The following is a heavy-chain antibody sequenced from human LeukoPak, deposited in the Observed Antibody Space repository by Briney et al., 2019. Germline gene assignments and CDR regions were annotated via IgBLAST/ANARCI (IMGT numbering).Heavy chain of an antibody. V-gene: IGHV1-2*02. Sequence: ASVKVSCKTSGNIFTGYYIHWVRQAPGRGLEWMGWINPNNGDANFAQKFQGRVTFTRDSSISTVYMDLSRLRSGDTAVYYCARAGAAAVPDWYFDLWGRGTLVTVSS. CDR2: INPNNGDA. CDR3: ARAGAAAVPDWYFDL. D-gene: IGHD6-13*01. CDR1: GNIFTGYY. J-gene: IGHJ2*01.